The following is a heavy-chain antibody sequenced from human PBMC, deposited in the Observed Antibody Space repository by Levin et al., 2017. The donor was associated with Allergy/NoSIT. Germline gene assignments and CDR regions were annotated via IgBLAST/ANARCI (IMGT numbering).Heavy chain of an antibody. J-gene: IGHJ4*02. CDR2: ISYDGSKK. V-gene: IGHV3-30*04. D-gene: IGHD7-27*01. Sequence: GGSLRLSCVASGFTFSRYGMHWVRQAPGKGLEWVTVISYDGSKKYYADSAKDRFTISRDNAKNTLYLEMNSLRIEDTAIYFCVRDWGDWGQGTLVTVSS. CDR3: VRDWGD. CDR1: GFTFSRYG.